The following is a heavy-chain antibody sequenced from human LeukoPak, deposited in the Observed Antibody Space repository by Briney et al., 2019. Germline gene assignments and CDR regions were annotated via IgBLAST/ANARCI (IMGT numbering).Heavy chain of an antibody. CDR2: ISGSGFST. J-gene: IGHJ4*02. V-gene: IGHV3-23*01. CDR3: AKRLGVAGYFDY. D-gene: IGHD3-3*01. CDR1: GFTFSSYS. Sequence: PGGSLRLSCAASGFTFSSYSMNWVRQAPGKGLEWVSGISGSGFSTYYADSVKGRFTISRDNSKNTLYLQMNSLRAEDTAIYYCAKRLGVAGYFDYWGQGTLVTVSS.